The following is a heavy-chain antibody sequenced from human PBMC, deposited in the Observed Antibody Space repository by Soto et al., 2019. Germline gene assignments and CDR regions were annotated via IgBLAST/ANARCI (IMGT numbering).Heavy chain of an antibody. CDR3: AHSTYSRSSLSL. J-gene: IGHJ4*01. D-gene: IGHD6-6*01. V-gene: IGHV2-5*02. Sequence: SRPTLVNPTQTLTLTCTFSGFSLSTSGVGVGWIRQPPGKALGWLALIYWDDDKRYSPSLKSRLTITKDISKDQVVLTMTNMDPIDTGTYYGAHSTYSRSSLSLWGQGTLVTVSS. CDR1: GFSLSTSGVG. CDR2: IYWDDDK.